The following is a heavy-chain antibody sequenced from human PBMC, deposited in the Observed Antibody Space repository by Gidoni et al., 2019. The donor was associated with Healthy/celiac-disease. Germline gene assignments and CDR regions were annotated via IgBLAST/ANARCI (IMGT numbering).Heavy chain of an antibody. CDR1: GGTFSSYA. V-gene: IGHV1-69*01. J-gene: IGHJ6*02. D-gene: IGHD5-18*01. CDR2: IIPIFGTA. CDR3: AGYSYGYGPAGDYYYGMDV. Sequence: QVQLVQSGAEVKKPGSSVQVSCKSSGGTFSSYAISWVRQAPGQGLEWMGGIIPIFGTANDAQKFQGRVTITADESTSKAYMELSSLRSEDTAVYYCAGYSYGYGPAGDYYYGMDVWGQGTTVTVSS.